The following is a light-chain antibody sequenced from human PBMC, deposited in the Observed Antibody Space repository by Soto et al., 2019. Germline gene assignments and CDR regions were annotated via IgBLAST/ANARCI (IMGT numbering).Light chain of an antibody. V-gene: IGKV1-39*01. J-gene: IGKJ1*01. Sequence: DIQMTQSPSSLSASVGDRVTISCRASQSISSYLNWYQQKPGKAPKLLIYAASSLQSGVPSRFSGSGSGTDFTLTISSLQPEDFATYYCQVSDATWTFGLGTKVDIK. CDR3: QVSDATWT. CDR1: QSISSY. CDR2: AAS.